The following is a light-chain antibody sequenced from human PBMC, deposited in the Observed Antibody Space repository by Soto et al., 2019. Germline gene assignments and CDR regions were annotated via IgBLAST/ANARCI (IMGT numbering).Light chain of an antibody. CDR1: PGISSH. V-gene: IGKV1-8*01. CDR2: TAS. CDR3: HQYFSYPLT. J-gene: IGKJ4*01. Sequence: AIRMTQSPSSFSASTGDRVTITCRASPGISSHLAWYQVKPGKAPRLLIYTASYLESGVPSRFSGSGSGTDFTRTISYLQSEDFAVYYCHQYFSYPLTFGGGTKVEIK.